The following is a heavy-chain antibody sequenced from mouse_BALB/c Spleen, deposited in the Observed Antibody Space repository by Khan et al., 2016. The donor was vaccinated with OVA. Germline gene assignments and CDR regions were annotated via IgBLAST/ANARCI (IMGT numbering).Heavy chain of an antibody. V-gene: IGHV4-1*02. CDR3: ARRLRRYYYAMDY. D-gene: IGHD2-2*01. CDR1: GFDFSRYW. CDR2: INPDSSTI. Sequence: EVQLQESGGGLVQPGGSLKLSCAASGFDFSRYWMSWVRQAPGKGLEWIGEINPDSSTINYTPSLKDKFIISRDNAKNMLYLQMSKVRSEDTALYYCARRLRRYYYAMDYWGQGTSVTVSS. J-gene: IGHJ4*01.